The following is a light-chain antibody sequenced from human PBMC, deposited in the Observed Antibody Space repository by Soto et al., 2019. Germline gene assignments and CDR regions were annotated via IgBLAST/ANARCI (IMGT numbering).Light chain of an antibody. CDR2: GAS. J-gene: IGKJ1*01. CDR1: QSVSTS. CDR3: QQYNNWWT. V-gene: IGKV3-15*01. Sequence: EIVMTQSPATLSVSPGETATLSCRASQSVSTSLAWYQQKPGQAPRLLISGASTRATGVPARFSCSGSETAFTLTISSLQSEDFAVYYCQQYNNWWTFGQGTKVYIK.